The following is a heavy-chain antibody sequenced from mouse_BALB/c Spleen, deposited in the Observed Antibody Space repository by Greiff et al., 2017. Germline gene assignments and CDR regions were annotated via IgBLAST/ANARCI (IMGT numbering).Heavy chain of an antibody. D-gene: IGHD1-1*01. CDR2: IWAGGST. CDR3: AIDPNDYGSSYGDYAMDY. V-gene: IGHV2-9*02. Sequence: QVQLKESGPGLVAPSQSLSITCTVSGFSLTSYGVHWVRQPPGKGLEWLGVIWAGGSTNYNSALMSRLSISKDNSKSQVFLKMNSLQTDDTAMYYCAIDPNDYGSSYGDYAMDYWGQGTSVTVSS. J-gene: IGHJ4*01. CDR1: GFSLTSYG.